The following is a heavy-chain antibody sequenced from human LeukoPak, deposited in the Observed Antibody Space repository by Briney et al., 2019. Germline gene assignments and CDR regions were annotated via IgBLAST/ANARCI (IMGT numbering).Heavy chain of an antibody. J-gene: IGHJ5*02. V-gene: IGHV4-39*07. D-gene: IGHD2-2*01. CDR1: GGSISSSSYY. CDR3: ARVRYCSSTSCYSWFDP. Sequence: SETLSLTCTVSGGSISSSSYYWGWIRQPPGKGLEWIGEINHSGSTNYNPSPKSRVTISVDTSKNQFSLKLSSVTAADTAVYYCARVRYCSSTSCYSWFDPWGQGTLVTVSS. CDR2: INHSGST.